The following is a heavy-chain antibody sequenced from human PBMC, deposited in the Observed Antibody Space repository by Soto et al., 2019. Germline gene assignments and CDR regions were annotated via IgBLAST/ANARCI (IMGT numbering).Heavy chain of an antibody. J-gene: IGHJ6*02. D-gene: IGHD2-2*01. V-gene: IGHV3-30*18. CDR1: GFTFSNYG. CDR2: ILYDGSNK. Sequence: QVQLVESGGGVVQPGRSLRLSCAASGFTFSNYGMHWVRQTPGKGLEWVALILYDGSNKYYGDSVKGRFTISRDNSKNTLYLQVSSLIAEDTAVYYCAKSRDAYNFYFYYGMDVWGQGTTVTVSS. CDR3: AKSRDAYNFYFYYGMDV.